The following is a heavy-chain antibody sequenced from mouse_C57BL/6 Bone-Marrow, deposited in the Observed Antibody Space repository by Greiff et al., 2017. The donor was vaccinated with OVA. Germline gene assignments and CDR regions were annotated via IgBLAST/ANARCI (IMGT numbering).Heavy chain of an antibody. CDR2: IDPSDSET. CDR1: GYTFTSYW. CDR3: ARRYYGSGYGYFDV. Sequence: VKLQESGAELVRPGSSVKLSCKASGYTFTSYWMHWVKQRPIQGLEWIGNIDPSDSETHYNQKFKDKATLTVDKSSSTAYMQLSSLTSEDSAVYYCARRYYGSGYGYFDVWGTGTTVTVSS. V-gene: IGHV1-52*01. D-gene: IGHD1-1*01. J-gene: IGHJ1*03.